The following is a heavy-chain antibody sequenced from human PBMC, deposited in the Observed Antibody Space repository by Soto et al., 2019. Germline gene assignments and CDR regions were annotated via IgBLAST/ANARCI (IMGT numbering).Heavy chain of an antibody. J-gene: IGHJ6*02. D-gene: IGHD3-22*01. Sequence: EVQLVESGGGLVQPGRSLRLSCAASGFTFDDYAMHWVRQRPGRGLEWVSGITWNSDEIGYPDSVKGRFSISRDNAKKYLYLQMNSLRPDDTALYYCAASRGFDSSGYSGYYYGMDVGGQGTTVTVSS. V-gene: IGHV3-9*01. CDR3: AASRGFDSSGYSGYYYGMDV. CDR1: GFTFDDYA. CDR2: ITWNSDEI.